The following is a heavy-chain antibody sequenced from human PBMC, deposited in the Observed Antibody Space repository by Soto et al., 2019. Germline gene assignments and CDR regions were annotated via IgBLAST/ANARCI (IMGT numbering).Heavy chain of an antibody. Sequence: GGSLRLSCAASGFTVSSNYMSWVRQAPGKGLEWISCICGGGSTYYADSVKGRFTISRDHSKNTLYLQMNSLTAEDTAVYSCERGLYVWGSYLWGQGTLVTVSS. CDR2: ICGGGST. CDR1: GFTVSSNY. D-gene: IGHD3-16*02. V-gene: IGHV3-53*01. J-gene: IGHJ4*02. CDR3: ERGLYVWGSYL.